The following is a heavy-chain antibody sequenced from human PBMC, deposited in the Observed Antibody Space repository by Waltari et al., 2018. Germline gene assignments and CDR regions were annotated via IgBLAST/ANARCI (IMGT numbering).Heavy chain of an antibody. Sequence: QVQLVQSGAEVKKPGSSVKVSCKASGGTFSSYAISWVRQAPGQGLEWMGGTIPILGTANYAQKFQGRVTITADESTSTAYMELSSLRSEDTAVYYCSGITMVRGVMSFDYWGQGTLVTVSS. CDR3: SGITMVRGVMSFDY. D-gene: IGHD3-10*01. CDR2: TIPILGTA. J-gene: IGHJ4*02. V-gene: IGHV1-69*12. CDR1: GGTFSSYA.